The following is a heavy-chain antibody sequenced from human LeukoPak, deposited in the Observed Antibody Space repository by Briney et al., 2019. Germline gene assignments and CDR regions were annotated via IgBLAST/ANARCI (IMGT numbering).Heavy chain of an antibody. CDR1: GFTFSSCG. CDR3: ARGAYGSGTYHDFDI. J-gene: IGHJ3*02. D-gene: IGHD3-10*01. Sequence: GGSLRLSCAASGFTFSSCGMHWGRQAPGKGLEWVAVISYDGSNKYYADSVKGRFTISRDNSKNTLYLQMNSLRAEDTAVYYCARGAYGSGTYHDFDIWGQGTMVTVSS. V-gene: IGHV3-30*03. CDR2: ISYDGSNK.